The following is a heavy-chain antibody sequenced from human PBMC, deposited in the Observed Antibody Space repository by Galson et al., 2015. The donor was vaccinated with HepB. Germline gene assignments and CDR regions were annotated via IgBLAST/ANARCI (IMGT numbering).Heavy chain of an antibody. CDR3: ARGGVVVAATMWGIHYRHNWFDP. CDR2: INHSGST. J-gene: IGHJ5*02. CDR1: GGSFSGYY. Sequence: LTCAVYGGSFSGYYWSWIRQPPGKGLEWIGEINHSGSTNYNPSLKSRVTISVDTSKNQFSLKLSSVTAANTAVYYCARGGVVVAATMWGIHYRHNWFDPWGQVTLVTVSS. D-gene: IGHD2-15*01. V-gene: IGHV4-34*01.